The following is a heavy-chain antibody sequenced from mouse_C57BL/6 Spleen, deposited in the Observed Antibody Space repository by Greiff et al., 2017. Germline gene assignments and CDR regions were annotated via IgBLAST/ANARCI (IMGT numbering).Heavy chain of an antibody. CDR2: INPSSGYT. D-gene: IGHD1-1*01. J-gene: IGHJ2*01. CDR3: ATSHYYGSSYGYFDY. V-gene: IGHV1-7*01. CDR1: GYTFTSYW. Sequence: QVQLKESGAELAKPGASVKLSCKASGYTFTSYWMHWVKQRPGQGLEWIGYINPSSGYTKYNQKFKDKATLTADKSSSTAYMQLSSLTSEDSAVYYCATSHYYGSSYGYFDYWGQGTTLTVSS.